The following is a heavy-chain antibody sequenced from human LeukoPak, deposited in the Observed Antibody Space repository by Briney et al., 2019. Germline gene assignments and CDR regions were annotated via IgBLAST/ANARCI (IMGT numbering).Heavy chain of an antibody. CDR3: AKVNDRWVLNY. J-gene: IGHJ4*02. Sequence: GGSLKLSCAASGFTFSGSAMHWVRQASGKGLEWVGRIRSKANSYATAYAASVKGRFTISRDDSKNTAYLQMNSLKTEDTAVYYCAKVNDRWVLNYWGQGTLVTVSS. V-gene: IGHV3-73*01. CDR2: IRSKANSYAT. D-gene: IGHD2-2*03. CDR1: GFTFSGSA.